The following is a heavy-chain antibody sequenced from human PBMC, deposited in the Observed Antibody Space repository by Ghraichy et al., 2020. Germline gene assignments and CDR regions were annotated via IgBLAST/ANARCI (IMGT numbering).Heavy chain of an antibody. J-gene: IGHJ4*02. Sequence: SVKVSCKASGGTFSSYAISWVRQAPGQGLEWMGRIIPILGIANYAQKFQGRVTITADKSTSTAYMELSSLRSEDTAVYYCARGGTWDYGDYERYFDYWGQGTLVTVSS. CDR3: ARGGTWDYGDYERYFDY. V-gene: IGHV1-69*04. CDR1: GGTFSSYA. CDR2: IIPILGIA. D-gene: IGHD4-17*01.